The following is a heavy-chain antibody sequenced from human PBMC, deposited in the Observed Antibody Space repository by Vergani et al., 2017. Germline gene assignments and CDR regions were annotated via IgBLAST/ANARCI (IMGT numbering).Heavy chain of an antibody. CDR3: ARDLGDIVATTPGADYFDY. CDR2: ISAYNGNT. CDR1: GYTFTSYG. D-gene: IGHD5-12*01. Sequence: QVQLVQSGAEVKKPGASVKVSCKASGYTFTSYGISWVRQAPGQGPEWMGWISAYNGNTNYAQKLQGRVTMTTDTSTSTAYMELRSLRSDDTAVYYCARDLGDIVATTPGADYFDYWGQGTLVTVSS. J-gene: IGHJ4*02. V-gene: IGHV1-18*01.